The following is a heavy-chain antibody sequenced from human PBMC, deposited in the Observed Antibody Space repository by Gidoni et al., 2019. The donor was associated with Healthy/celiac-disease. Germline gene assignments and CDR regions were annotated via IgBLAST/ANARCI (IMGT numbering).Heavy chain of an antibody. CDR2: FSSSSSTI. Sequence: EVQLVVSGGGLVQPGGSLSLSCAASGFPFSSYSMNWVRQAPGKWLEWVSYFSSSSSTIYYADSVKGRFTSSRDNAKNSLYLQMNSLRDEDTAVYYCARGLIVGAIRRNWFDHWGQGTLVTVSS. J-gene: IGHJ5*02. CDR1: GFPFSSYS. CDR3: ARGLIVGAIRRNWFDH. D-gene: IGHD1-26*01. V-gene: IGHV3-48*02.